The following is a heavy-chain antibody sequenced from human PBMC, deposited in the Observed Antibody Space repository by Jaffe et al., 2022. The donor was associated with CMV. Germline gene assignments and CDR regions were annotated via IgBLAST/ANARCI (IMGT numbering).Heavy chain of an antibody. Sequence: QLQLQESGPGLVEPSETLSLTCTVSGGSISSSRYYWAWIRQPPGKGLEWIATMYYSGTTYNNPSLKSRVTISADTSKNQFSLKLSSVTAADTAMYYCASREEWLSWFEYWGQGTLVTVSS. CDR3: ASREEWLSWFEY. CDR2: MYYSGTT. V-gene: IGHV4-39*01. D-gene: IGHD3-3*01. J-gene: IGHJ4*02. CDR1: GGSISSSRYY.